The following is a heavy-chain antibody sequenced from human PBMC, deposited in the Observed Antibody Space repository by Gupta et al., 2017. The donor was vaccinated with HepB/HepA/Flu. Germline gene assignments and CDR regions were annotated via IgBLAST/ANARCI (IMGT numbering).Heavy chain of an antibody. D-gene: IGHD3-10*01. CDR1: GFTFSSYA. CDR2: ISYDGSNK. J-gene: IGHJ4*02. V-gene: IGHV3-30-3*01. CDR3: ARESYYYGSGSYLDY. Sequence: QVQLVESGGGVVQPGRSLRRSCAASGFTFSSYAMHWVRQAPGKGLEWVAVISYDGSNKYYADSVKGRFTISRDNSKNTLYLQMNSLRAEDTAVYYCARESYYYGSGSYLDYWGQGTLVTVSS.